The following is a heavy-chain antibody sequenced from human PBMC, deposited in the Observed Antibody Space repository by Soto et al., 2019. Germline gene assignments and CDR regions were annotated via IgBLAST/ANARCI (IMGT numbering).Heavy chain of an antibody. V-gene: IGHV3-23*01. D-gene: IGHD1-26*01. CDR3: AKDNLLEGKFDP. CDR2: ISGSGGST. J-gene: IGHJ5*02. CDR1: GFTFSSYA. Sequence: EVPLLESGGGLVQPGGSLRLSCAASGFTFSSYAMSWVRQAPGKGLEWVSAISGSGGSTYYADSVKGRFTISRDNSKNTLYLQMNSLRAEDTAVYYCAKDNLLEGKFDPWGQGTLVTVSS.